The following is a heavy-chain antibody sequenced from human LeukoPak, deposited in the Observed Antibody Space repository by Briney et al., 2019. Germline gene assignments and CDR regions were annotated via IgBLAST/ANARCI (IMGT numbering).Heavy chain of an antibody. V-gene: IGHV3-23*01. CDR1: GFTFSSYA. CDR2: ISGSGGST. CDR3: AKDFRSGSYYTDY. Sequence: PGGSLRLSCAASGFTFSSYAMSWVRQALGKGLEGVSAISGSGGSTYYADSVKGRFTISRDNSKNTLYLQMNSLRAEDTAVYYCAKDFRSGSYYTDYWGQGTLVTVSS. D-gene: IGHD1-26*01. J-gene: IGHJ4*02.